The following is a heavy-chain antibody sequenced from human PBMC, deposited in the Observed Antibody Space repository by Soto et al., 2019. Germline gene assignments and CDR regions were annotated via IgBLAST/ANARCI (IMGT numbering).Heavy chain of an antibody. Sequence: AGSLRLSCAASGFSFSSYGMSWVRKAPGKGLEWVSAISGSGGRKYYADSVKGRFTISRENSKNTLYLQLNSLRAEDTAVYYCAKHPLKGTGSGYDSDFWGQGTMITV. V-gene: IGHV3-23*01. J-gene: IGHJ4*02. CDR2: ISGSGGRK. CDR3: AKHPLKGTGSGYDSDF. CDR1: GFSFSSYG. D-gene: IGHD5-12*01.